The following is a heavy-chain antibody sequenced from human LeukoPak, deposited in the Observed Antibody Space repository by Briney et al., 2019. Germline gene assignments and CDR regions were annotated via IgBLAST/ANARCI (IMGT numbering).Heavy chain of an antibody. CDR1: GFTFSNYA. Sequence: GGSLRLSCAASGFTFSNYAMNWVRQAPGKGQEWVTGISGGGGSTYYADSVKGRFTISRDNSKNTLDLQMNSLGAEDTAVYYCAKNPYYDFWSGYSNWFDPWGQGALVTVSS. CDR3: AKNPYYDFWSGYSNWFDP. J-gene: IGHJ5*02. D-gene: IGHD3-3*01. CDR2: ISGGGGST. V-gene: IGHV3-23*01.